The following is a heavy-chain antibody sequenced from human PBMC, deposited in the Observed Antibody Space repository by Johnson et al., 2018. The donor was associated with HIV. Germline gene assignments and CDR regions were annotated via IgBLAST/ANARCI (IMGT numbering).Heavy chain of an antibody. V-gene: IGHV3-66*01. D-gene: IGHD2-2*01. CDR1: GFTVSSNY. CDR2: LYSGGSP. J-gene: IGHJ3*02. CDR3: ARNGLIPAAKGVAFDI. Sequence: VQLVESGGELVQPGGSLRLSCAASGFTVSSNYMSWVRQAPAKGLEWVSVLYSGGSPYYADSVNGRFTISIDNSKNTLYLQMNSLRAEDTAVYYCARNGLIPAAKGVAFDIWGQGTTVTVSS.